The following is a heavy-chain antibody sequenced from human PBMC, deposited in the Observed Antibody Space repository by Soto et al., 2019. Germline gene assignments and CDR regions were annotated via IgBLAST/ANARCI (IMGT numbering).Heavy chain of an antibody. CDR1: GFTFSSYS. D-gene: IGHD4-17*01. J-gene: IGHJ4*02. CDR2: ISSSTSTV. CDR3: ARGNYGIFDY. Sequence: GGSLRLSCAASGFTFSSYSMNWVRQAPGKGLEWVSYISSSTSTVYFADSVKGRFTISRDNAKNSLYLQMNSLRAEDTAVYYCARGNYGIFDYWGQGTMVTVSS. V-gene: IGHV3-48*01.